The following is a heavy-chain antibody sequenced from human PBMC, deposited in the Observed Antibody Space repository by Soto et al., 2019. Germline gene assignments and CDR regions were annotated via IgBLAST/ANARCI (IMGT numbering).Heavy chain of an antibody. CDR3: ARAQLGILPYFDY. CDR1: GGSISSGGCY. D-gene: IGHD7-27*01. Sequence: SETLSLTCTVSGGSISSGGCYWSWIRQHPGKGLEWIGDIYHSGSTYYNPSLKSRVTISVDKSKNQFSLKLSSVTAADTAVYYCARAQLGILPYFDYWGQGTLVTVSS. CDR2: IYHSGST. V-gene: IGHV4-31*03. J-gene: IGHJ4*02.